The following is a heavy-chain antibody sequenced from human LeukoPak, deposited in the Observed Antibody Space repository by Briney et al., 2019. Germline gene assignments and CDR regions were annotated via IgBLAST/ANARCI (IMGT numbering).Heavy chain of an antibody. D-gene: IGHD1-26*01. CDR3: ARVLSGSYHY. CDR2: IYYSGGT. V-gene: IGHV4-59*01. Sequence: PSETLSLTCTVSGGSISSYYWSWIRQPPGKGLEWIGYIYYSGGTNYNPSLKSRVTISVDTSKNQFSLKLSSVTAADTAVYYCARVLSGSYHYWGQGTLVTVSS. J-gene: IGHJ4*02. CDR1: GGSISSYY.